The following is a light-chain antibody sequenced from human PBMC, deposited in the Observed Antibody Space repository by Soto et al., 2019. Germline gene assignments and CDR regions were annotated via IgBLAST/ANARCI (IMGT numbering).Light chain of an antibody. J-gene: IGLJ3*02. CDR1: SSDYNY. Sequence: QSALTQPPSASGSPGQSVTISCTGTSSDYNYVSWYQQHPGKAPKLVILEVSKRPSGVPDRFSGSKSGNTASLTVSGLPTEDEGDYYCSSYTGSSVVFGGGTKLTVL. CDR2: EVS. CDR3: SSYTGSSVV. V-gene: IGLV2-8*01.